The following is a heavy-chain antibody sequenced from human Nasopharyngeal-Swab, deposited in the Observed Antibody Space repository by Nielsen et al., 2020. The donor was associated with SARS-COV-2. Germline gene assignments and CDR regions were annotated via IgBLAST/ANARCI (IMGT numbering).Heavy chain of an antibody. CDR1: GGSISSYY. D-gene: IGHD5-24*01. CDR2: IYYSGST. J-gene: IGHJ5*02. Sequence: SETLSLTCTVSGGSISSYYWSWIRQPPGKGLEWIGYIYYSGSTNYNPSLKSRVTISVDTPKNQFSLKLSSVTAADTAVYYCARERRWLQGNWFDPWGQGTLVTVSS. CDR3: ARERRWLQGNWFDP. V-gene: IGHV4-59*01.